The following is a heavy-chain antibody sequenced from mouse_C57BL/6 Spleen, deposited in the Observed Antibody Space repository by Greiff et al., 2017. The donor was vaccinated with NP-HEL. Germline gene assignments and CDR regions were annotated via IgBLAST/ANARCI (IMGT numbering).Heavy chain of an antibody. CDR3: ARDRAYFDV. J-gene: IGHJ1*03. CDR2: IYPGDGAT. Sequence: VPLLQSGPELVKPGASVKISCKASGYAFSSSWMNWVKQTPGKGLEWIGRIYPGDGATYYNGKFKGKATLTADKSSSTAYMQLRSLTSEDSAVYFCARDRAYFDVWGTGTTVTVSS. CDR1: GYAFSSSW. V-gene: IGHV1-82*01. D-gene: IGHD3-3*01.